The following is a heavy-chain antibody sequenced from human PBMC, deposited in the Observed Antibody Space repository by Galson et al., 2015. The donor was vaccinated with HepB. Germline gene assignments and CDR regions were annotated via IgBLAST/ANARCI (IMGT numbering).Heavy chain of an antibody. CDR1: GPTVNSNY. CDR2: IYSDNT. V-gene: IGHV3-66*01. D-gene: IGHD6-13*01. CDR3: AAGIAKKYYFDY. Sequence: SLRLSCAASGPTVNSNYMTWVRQAPGKGLEWVSIIYSDNTYYADSVKGRFTISRDSSENTLFLQMSSLGAEDTAVYFCAAGIAKKYYFDYWGQGTLVTVSS. J-gene: IGHJ4*02.